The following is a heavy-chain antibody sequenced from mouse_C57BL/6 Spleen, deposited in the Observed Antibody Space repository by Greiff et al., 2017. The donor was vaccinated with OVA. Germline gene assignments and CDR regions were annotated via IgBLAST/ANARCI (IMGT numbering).Heavy chain of an antibody. J-gene: IGHJ1*03. CDR1: GYSFTGYY. CDR2: LNPSTGGT. CDR3: ARQVGYFDF. Sequence: VQLQQSGPELVKPGASVTISCKASGYSFTGYYMNWVKQSPDKSLEWIGELNPSTGGTTYNQKFKAKATLTVDKSSSTAYMQLKSLTSEDSAVYYCARQVGYFDFWGTGTTVTVSS. D-gene: IGHD1-3*01. V-gene: IGHV1-42*01.